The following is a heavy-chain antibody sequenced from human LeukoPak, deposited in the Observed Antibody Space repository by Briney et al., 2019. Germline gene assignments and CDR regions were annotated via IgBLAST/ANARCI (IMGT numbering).Heavy chain of an antibody. J-gene: IGHJ4*02. Sequence: GGSLRLSCAASGFTFSSYWMHWVRQAPGKGPLWVSHINGDGSTTNYADSVKGRFTISRDNAKNTLYLQMNSLRAEDTAVYYCARDGITMVRGVLDYWGQGTLVTVSS. D-gene: IGHD3-10*01. V-gene: IGHV3-74*01. CDR1: GFTFSSYW. CDR2: INGDGSTT. CDR3: ARDGITMVRGVLDY.